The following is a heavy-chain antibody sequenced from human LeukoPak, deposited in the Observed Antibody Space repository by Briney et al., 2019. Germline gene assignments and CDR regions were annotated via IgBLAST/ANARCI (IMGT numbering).Heavy chain of an antibody. Sequence: PGGSLRLSCAASGFTFSSYGMHWVRQAPGKGLEWVTFIQFHGSNKYYADSVKGRFTISRDNSKNTLYLQMDTLRAEDTAVYYCAKGSGGGENYYYYYVDVWGKGTTVTISS. CDR1: GFTFSSYG. CDR3: AKGSGGGENYYYYYVDV. J-gene: IGHJ6*03. D-gene: IGHD2-15*01. V-gene: IGHV3-30*02. CDR2: IQFHGSNK.